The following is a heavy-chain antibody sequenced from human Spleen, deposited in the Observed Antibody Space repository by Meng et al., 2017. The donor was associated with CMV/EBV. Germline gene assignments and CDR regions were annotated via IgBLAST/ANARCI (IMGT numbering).Heavy chain of an antibody. J-gene: IGHJ6*02. V-gene: IGHV1-69*05. CDR3: AKDGVYCSSANCYRYYGMDV. D-gene: IGHD2-2*02. Sequence: PVKVSWKASGGTFGSNAISWVRQAPGQGLEWMGGIIPIFGTANYAQKFQGRVTITTDESTSTAYMELSSLRSEDTALYYCAKDGVYCSSANCYRYYGMDVWGQGTTVTVSS. CDR1: GGTFGSNA. CDR2: IIPIFGTA.